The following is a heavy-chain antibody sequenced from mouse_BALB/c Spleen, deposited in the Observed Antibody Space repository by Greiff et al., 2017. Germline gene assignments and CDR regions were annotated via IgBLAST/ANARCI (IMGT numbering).Heavy chain of an antibody. D-gene: IGHD2-2*01. V-gene: IGHV1-14*01. CDR1: GYTFTSYV. J-gene: IGHJ4*01. CDR3: ARGGYNFFYAMDY. Sequence: VQLQQSGPELVKPGASVKMSCKASGYTFTSYVMHWVKQKPGQGLEWIGYINPYNDGTKYNEKFKGKATLTSDKSSSTAYMELISLTSEDAAVYYCARGGYNFFYAMDYWGQGTSVTVSA. CDR2: INPYNDGT.